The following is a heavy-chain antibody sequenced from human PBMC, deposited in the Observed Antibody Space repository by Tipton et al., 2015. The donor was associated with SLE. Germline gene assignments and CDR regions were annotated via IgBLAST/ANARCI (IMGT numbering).Heavy chain of an antibody. V-gene: IGHV3-NL1*01. Sequence: SLRLSCAASGFTFSSYGMHWVRQAPGKGLEWVSFIYSGGSTYYADSVKGRFTISRDNSKNTVYLQMNSLRPEDTAVYFCAKRAGYCSSNGCQGGLDVWGQGTTVTVSS. J-gene: IGHJ6*02. D-gene: IGHD2-2*01. CDR3: AKRAGYCSSNGCQGGLDV. CDR1: GFTFSSYG. CDR2: IYSGGST.